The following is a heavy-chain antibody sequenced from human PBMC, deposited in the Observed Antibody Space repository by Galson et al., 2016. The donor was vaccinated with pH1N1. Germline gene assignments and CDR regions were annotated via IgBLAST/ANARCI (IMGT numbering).Heavy chain of an antibody. CDR2: ISSEGSSI. J-gene: IGHJ4*02. CDR1: GFTFSSFW. CDR3: ARVRLIMPGDPTGYFDF. V-gene: IGHV3-74*01. Sequence: SLRLSCAASGFTFSSFWTHWVRQVPGKGLAWVSRISSEGSSISYADSVKGRFTISRDNARNTLYLEMNSLRAEDTALYYCARVRLIMPGDPTGYFDFWGQGALVTVSS. D-gene: IGHD7-27*01.